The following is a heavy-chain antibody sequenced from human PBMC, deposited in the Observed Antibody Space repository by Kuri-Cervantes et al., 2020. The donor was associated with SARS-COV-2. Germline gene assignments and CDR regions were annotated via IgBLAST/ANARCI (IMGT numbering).Heavy chain of an antibody. V-gene: IGHV3-30*03. CDR3: ARGNIGGKGIYYYYYGMDV. Sequence: GESLKISCAASGFTFSSYGMHWVRQAPGKGLEWVAVISYDGSNKYYADSVKGRFTISRDNSKNTLYLQMNSLRDEDTAMYYCARGNIGGKGIYYYYYGMDVWGQGTTVTVSS. CDR2: ISYDGSNK. J-gene: IGHJ6*02. CDR1: GFTFSSYG. D-gene: IGHD1-26*01.